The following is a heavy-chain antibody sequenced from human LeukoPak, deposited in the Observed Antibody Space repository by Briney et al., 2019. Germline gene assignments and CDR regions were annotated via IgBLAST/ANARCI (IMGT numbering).Heavy chain of an antibody. D-gene: IGHD6-13*01. Sequence: ASVKVSCKASGYTFTSYGISWVRQAPGQGLEWMGWISAYNGNTNYAQKLQGRVTMTTDTSTSTAYMELRSLRSDDTAVYYCARDSYYSSSWYGNWFDPWGQGTLVTASS. CDR2: ISAYNGNT. CDR3: ARDSYYSSSWYGNWFDP. CDR1: GYTFTSYG. V-gene: IGHV1-18*01. J-gene: IGHJ5*02.